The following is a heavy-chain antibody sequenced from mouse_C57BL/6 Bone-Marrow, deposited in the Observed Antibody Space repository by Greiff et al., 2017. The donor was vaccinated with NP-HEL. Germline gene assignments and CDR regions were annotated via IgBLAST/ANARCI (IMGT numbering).Heavy chain of an antibody. J-gene: IGHJ3*01. CDR2: IYPRSGNT. CDR3: AKEKTWFAY. Sequence: VQRVESGAELARPGASVKLSCKASGYTFTSYGISWVKQRTGQGLEWIGEIYPRSGNTYYNEKFKGKATLTADKSSSTAYMELRSLTSEDSAVYFCAKEKTWFAYWGQGTLVTVSA. V-gene: IGHV1-81*01. CDR1: GYTFTSYG.